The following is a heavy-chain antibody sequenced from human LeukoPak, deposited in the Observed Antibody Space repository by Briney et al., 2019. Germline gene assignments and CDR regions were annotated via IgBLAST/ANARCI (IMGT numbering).Heavy chain of an antibody. CDR3: ARDLWRSRGARYYGMDV. J-gene: IGHJ6*02. CDR2: ISSSGSTI. Sequence: GGSLRLSCAASGFTFSPLGMNWVRQAPGKGLEWVSYISSSGSTIYYADSVKGRFTISRDNAKNSLYLQMNSLRAEDTAVYYCARDLWRSRGARYYGMDVWGQGTTVTVS. D-gene: IGHD6-6*01. CDR1: GFTFSPLG. V-gene: IGHV3-48*03.